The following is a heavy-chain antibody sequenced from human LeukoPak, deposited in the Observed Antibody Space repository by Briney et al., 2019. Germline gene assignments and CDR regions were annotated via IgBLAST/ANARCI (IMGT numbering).Heavy chain of an antibody. CDR3: ARGLVLATDDAFDI. CDR1: GASIRIYF. D-gene: IGHD5-12*01. V-gene: IGHV4-59*01. CDR2: VYDNDIS. J-gene: IGHJ3*02. Sequence: SETLSLTCSVSGASIRIYFWSCIRQSPGKGLEWIGYVYDNDISNFNPSLESRVTILVDRSKSQFSLKLRPVTAADTAVYYYARGLVLATDDAFDIWGPGTMVTVSS.